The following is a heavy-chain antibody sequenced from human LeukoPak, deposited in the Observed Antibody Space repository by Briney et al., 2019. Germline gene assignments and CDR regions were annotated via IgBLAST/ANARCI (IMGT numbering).Heavy chain of an antibody. CDR3: ARANRRLYFDY. J-gene: IGHJ4*02. V-gene: IGHV4-59*01. CDR2: IYYSGST. Sequence: PSETLSLTCAVYGGSFSGYYWSWIRQPPGKGLEWIGYIYYSGSTNYNPSLKSRVTISVDTSKNQFSLKLSSVTAADTAVYYCARANRRLYFDYWGQGTLVTVSS. CDR1: GGSFSGYY. D-gene: IGHD6-25*01.